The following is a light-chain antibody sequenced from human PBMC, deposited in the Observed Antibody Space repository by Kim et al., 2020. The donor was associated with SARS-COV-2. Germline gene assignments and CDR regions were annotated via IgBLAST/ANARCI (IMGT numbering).Light chain of an antibody. CDR1: SCDVVGYNS. V-gene: IGLV2-14*01. CDR2: EVS. Sequence: GQPITAAGTGTSCDVVGYNSVSWYQQHPGKAPKLMIYEVSQRPSGVSKRFSGSKSGNTASLTISGLQAEDEADYYCSSYTSSSTGVFGGGTQLTVL. J-gene: IGLJ3*02. CDR3: SSYTSSSTGV.